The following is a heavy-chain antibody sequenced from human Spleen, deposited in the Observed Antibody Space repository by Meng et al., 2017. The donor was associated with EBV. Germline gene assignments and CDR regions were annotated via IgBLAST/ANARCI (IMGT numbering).Heavy chain of an antibody. CDR1: GASISDSSAY. V-gene: IGHV4-39*01. CDR3: ARHTGDFDY. J-gene: IGHJ4*02. D-gene: IGHD2-8*02. Sequence: QLPLQESGPRLVGPSETLSLTCGVSGASISDSSAYWGWIRQSPRKGLEWIGTISSSGSTFYNPSLESRLTLSVDTTENHFALKLTSVTAADTAMYYCARHTGDFDYWGQGALVTVSS. CDR2: ISSSGST.